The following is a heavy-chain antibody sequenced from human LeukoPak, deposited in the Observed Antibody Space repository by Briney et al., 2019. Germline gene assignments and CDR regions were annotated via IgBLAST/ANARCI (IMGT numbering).Heavy chain of an antibody. D-gene: IGHD1-26*01. CDR1: GGSFSGYY. CDR3: ERDREGP. V-gene: IGHV4-34*01. CDR2: INHSGST. J-gene: IGHJ5*02. Sequence: PSETLSLTCAVYGGSFSGYYWNWIRQPPGEGLEWIGGINHSGSTNYNPSLKTRVTISLDTSKTQFYLTLSSVPAADTAVYYCERDREGPWGQGNLVTVSS.